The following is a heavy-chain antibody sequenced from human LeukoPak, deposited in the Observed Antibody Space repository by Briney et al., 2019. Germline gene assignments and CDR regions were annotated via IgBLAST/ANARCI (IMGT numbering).Heavy chain of an antibody. J-gene: IGHJ4*02. CDR2: IIPIFATA. CDR1: GDTFSSYG. V-gene: IGHV1-69*05. D-gene: IGHD6-13*01. CDR3: ASATAGLYYFHY. Sequence: GASVKVSCKASGDTFSSYGIGWVRQAPGQGLEWMGRIIPIFATANYAQKFQGRVTITTDESTTTAYMELSSLRSEDTAVYYRASATAGLYYFHYWGQGTLVTVSS.